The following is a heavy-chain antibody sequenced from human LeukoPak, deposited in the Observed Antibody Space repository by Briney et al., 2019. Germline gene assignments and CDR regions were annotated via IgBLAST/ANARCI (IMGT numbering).Heavy chain of an antibody. CDR3: AGAIVGAATAFDI. V-gene: IGHV5-51*01. Sequence: GSLKISCKGSGYSFTSYWIGWVRQMPGKGLEWMGIIYPGDSETRYSPSFQGQVTIPADKSISTAYLQWSSLKASDTAMYYCAGAIVGAATAFDIWGQGTMVTVSS. CDR1: GYSFTSYW. J-gene: IGHJ3*02. CDR2: IYPGDSET. D-gene: IGHD1-26*01.